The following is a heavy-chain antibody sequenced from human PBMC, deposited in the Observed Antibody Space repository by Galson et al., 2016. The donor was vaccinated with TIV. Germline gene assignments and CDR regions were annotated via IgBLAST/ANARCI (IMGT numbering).Heavy chain of an antibody. CDR2: VAYDGSNK. Sequence: SLRLSCAGSGFTFSNHVMHWVRQAPGKGPAWVAVVAYDGSNKFYTGSVKGRFTISRDNSKNTLFLQMDSLRSEDTGIYYCVRDMQWLVFDHWGQGILVTV. CDR1: GFTFSNHV. V-gene: IGHV3-30-3*01. D-gene: IGHD6-19*01. CDR3: VRDMQWLVFDH. J-gene: IGHJ4*02.